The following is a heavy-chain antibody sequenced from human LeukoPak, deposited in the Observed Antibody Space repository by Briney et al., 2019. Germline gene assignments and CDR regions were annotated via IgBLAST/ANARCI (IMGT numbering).Heavy chain of an antibody. Sequence: GGSLRLSCAASEFSVGSNYMTWVRQAPGKGLEWVSLIYSGGSTYYADSVKGRFTISRDNAKNSLYLQMNSLRDEDTAVYYCARDKVVGATFFDYWGQGTLVTVSS. D-gene: IGHD1-26*01. J-gene: IGHJ4*02. CDR1: EFSVGSNY. V-gene: IGHV3-66*01. CDR3: ARDKVVGATFFDY. CDR2: IYSGGST.